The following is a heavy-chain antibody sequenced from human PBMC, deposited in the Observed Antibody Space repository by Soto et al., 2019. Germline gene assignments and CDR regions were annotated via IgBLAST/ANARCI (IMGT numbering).Heavy chain of an antibody. CDR2: MNPSTGNT. CDR1: GYTFTSYD. J-gene: IGHJ5*02. Sequence: QVQLVQSGAEVKKPGASVKVSCKASGYTFTSYDIIWVRQATGQGLEWMGWMNPSTGNTDSAEKYQGRLTMTRNTSKSTDYMDQSSHNFEDTAVYYCARGRIIVAGGFDLWRHGTLDNVSS. V-gene: IGHV1-8*01. CDR3: ARGRIIVAGGFDL. D-gene: IGHD6-19*01.